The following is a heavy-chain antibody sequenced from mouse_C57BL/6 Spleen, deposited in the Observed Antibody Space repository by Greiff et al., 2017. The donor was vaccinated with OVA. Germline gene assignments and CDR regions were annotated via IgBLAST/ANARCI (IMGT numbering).Heavy chain of an antibody. D-gene: IGHD2-4*01. CDR3: TTYNYDYEGFAD. V-gene: IGHV14-1*01. Sequence: EVQLQQSGAELVRPGASVKLSCTASGFNIKDYYMHWVKQRPEQGLEWIGRIDPEDGDTEYAPKFQGKATMTADTSSNTAYLQLSSLTSEDTAVYYCTTYNYDYEGFADWGQGTLVTVSA. CDR1: GFNIKDYY. J-gene: IGHJ3*01. CDR2: IDPEDGDT.